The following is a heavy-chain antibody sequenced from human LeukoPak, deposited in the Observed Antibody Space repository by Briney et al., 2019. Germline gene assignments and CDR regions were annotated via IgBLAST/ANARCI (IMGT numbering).Heavy chain of an antibody. CDR2: INSDGSST. Sequence: PGGSLRLSCATSGFTLSSYWMHWVRQAPGKGLVWVSRINSDGSSTSYADSVKGRFTISRDNAKNTLYLQMNSLRAEDTAVYYCAREMLGPHYYYDSSGNGAFDIWGQGTMVTVSS. J-gene: IGHJ3*02. V-gene: IGHV3-74*01. CDR3: AREMLGPHYYYDSSGNGAFDI. D-gene: IGHD3-22*01. CDR1: GFTLSSYW.